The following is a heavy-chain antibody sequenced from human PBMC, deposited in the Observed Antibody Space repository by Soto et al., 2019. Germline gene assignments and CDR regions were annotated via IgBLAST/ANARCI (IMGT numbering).Heavy chain of an antibody. J-gene: IGHJ4*02. CDR2: INDNSGAT. CDR3: ARDSAAAAGLSFDS. D-gene: IGHD6-13*01. V-gene: IGHV1-2*02. Sequence: GASVKVSCKASGYTFTDYYMHWVRRAPGQGLEWMGWINDNSGATRYSQRFQGRVTLTRDTSISTAYMELSSLRSDDTAVYYCARDSAAAAGLSFDSWRQGTLVTVPS. CDR1: GYTFTDYY.